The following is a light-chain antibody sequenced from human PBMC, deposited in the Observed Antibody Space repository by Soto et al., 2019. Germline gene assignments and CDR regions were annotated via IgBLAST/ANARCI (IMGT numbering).Light chain of an antibody. J-gene: IGLJ1*01. Sequence: QSALTQPASVSGSPGQSITISCTGTSSDVGGYKYVSWYQQHPGKAPKLMIYDVSNRPSGVSNRFSGSKSDNTASLTISGLQPEDEADYHCSSYTTSNTRQIVFGTGTKVTVL. CDR3: SSYTTSNTRQIV. CDR1: SSDVGGYKY. V-gene: IGLV2-14*01. CDR2: DVS.